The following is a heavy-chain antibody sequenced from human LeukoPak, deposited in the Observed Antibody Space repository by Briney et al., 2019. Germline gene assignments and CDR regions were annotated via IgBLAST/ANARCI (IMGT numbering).Heavy chain of an antibody. V-gene: IGHV5-51*01. Sequence: GESLKISCKGSGYSFTSYWIGWVRQMPGKGLEWMGIIYSGDSDTRYSPSFQGQVTISADKSISTAYLQWSSLKASDTAMYYCARPLYYYDSSGYYPNDAFDIWGQGTMVTVSS. D-gene: IGHD3-22*01. CDR3: ARPLYYYDSSGYYPNDAFDI. CDR1: GYSFTSYW. CDR2: IYSGDSDT. J-gene: IGHJ3*02.